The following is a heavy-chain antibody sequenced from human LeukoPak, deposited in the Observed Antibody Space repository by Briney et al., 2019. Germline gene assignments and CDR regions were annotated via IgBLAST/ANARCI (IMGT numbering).Heavy chain of an antibody. CDR3: GRGRWYRWFDP. D-gene: IGHD6-13*01. Sequence: SETLSLTCAIYGGSFSGYYWSWIRQPPGKGLEWIGEINHSGSTNYNPSLKSRVTISVDTSKNQFSLKLSSVTAADTAVYYCGRGRWYRWFDPWGQGTLVTVSS. CDR2: INHSGST. V-gene: IGHV4-34*01. J-gene: IGHJ5*02. CDR1: GGSFSGYY.